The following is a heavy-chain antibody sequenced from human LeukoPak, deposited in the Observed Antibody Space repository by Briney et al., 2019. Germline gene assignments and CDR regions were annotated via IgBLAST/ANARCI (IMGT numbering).Heavy chain of an antibody. CDR3: ARGHLLGYMDV. Sequence: SVKVSCKASGGTFSSYAISWVRQARGQGLEWMGRIIPIFGTANYAQKFQGRVTITADKSTSTAYMELSSLRSEDTAVYYCARGHLLGYMDVWGKGTTVTVSS. CDR2: IIPIFGTA. V-gene: IGHV1-69*06. J-gene: IGHJ6*03. CDR1: GGTFSSYA.